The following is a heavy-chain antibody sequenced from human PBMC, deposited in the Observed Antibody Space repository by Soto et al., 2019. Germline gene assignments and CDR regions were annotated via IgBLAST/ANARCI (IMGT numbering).Heavy chain of an antibody. CDR3: ARGNYYYDSSGYPWY. J-gene: IGHJ4*02. CDR1: GFTFSSYG. V-gene: IGHV3-33*01. CDR2: IWYDGSNK. D-gene: IGHD3-22*01. Sequence: LRLSCAASGFTFSSYGMHWVRQAPGKGLEWVAVIWYDGSNKYYADSVKGRFTISRDNSKNTLYLQMNSLRAEDTAVYYCARGNYYYDSSGYPWYWGQGTLVTVSS.